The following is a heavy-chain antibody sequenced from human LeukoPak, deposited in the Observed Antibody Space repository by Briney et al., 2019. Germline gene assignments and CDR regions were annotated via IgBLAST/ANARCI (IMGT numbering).Heavy chain of an antibody. CDR1: GGSIRSGGYS. J-gene: IGHJ4*02. D-gene: IGHD4-17*01. V-gene: IGHV4-31*03. Sequence: PSETLSLTCSVSGGSIRSGGYSWSWIRHHPGKGLEWIGYIYYSGSTYCNPSLKSRVTISIDTSKNQVSLKLSSVTAADTAVYYCARLTNGDGNYFDQWGQGTLVTVSS. CDR3: ARLTNGDGNYFDQ. CDR2: IYYSGST.